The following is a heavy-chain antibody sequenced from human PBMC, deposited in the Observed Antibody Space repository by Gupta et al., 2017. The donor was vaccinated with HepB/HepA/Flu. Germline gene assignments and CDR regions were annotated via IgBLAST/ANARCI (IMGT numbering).Heavy chain of an antibody. CDR1: GGSISSIGFH. CDR3: SRLVASGYVTY. D-gene: IGHD5-12*01. Sequence: QVQLQESGPGLVKPPETLSLTCPVSGGSISSIGFHWGWIRQSPDKGLEWIGSIHYSGSTYYNPSLKSRVTVSVDTSKNQFSLKLSSVTAADTAVYYCSRLVASGYVTYWGQGTVVTVSS. J-gene: IGHJ4*02. V-gene: IGHV4-39*01. CDR2: IHYSGST.